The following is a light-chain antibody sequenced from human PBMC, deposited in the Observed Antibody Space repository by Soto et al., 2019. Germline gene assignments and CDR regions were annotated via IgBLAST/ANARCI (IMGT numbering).Light chain of an antibody. V-gene: IGKV3-15*01. CDR1: QSVSSN. J-gene: IGKJ1*01. CDR3: QHYNNWPPWT. Sequence: GIARSPRRLSVSPGERATLSCRASQSVSSNLAWYQQKPGQAPRLLIYGASIRATGIPARFSGSGSGTEFTLTISSLQSEDFVVYYCQHYNNWPPWTFGQGTKVDI. CDR2: GAS.